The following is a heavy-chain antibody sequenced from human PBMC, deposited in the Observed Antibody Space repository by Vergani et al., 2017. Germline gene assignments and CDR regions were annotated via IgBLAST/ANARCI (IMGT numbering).Heavy chain of an antibody. V-gene: IGHV3-48*01. D-gene: IGHD3-3*01. CDR2: ISSSSSTI. CDR3: ARDRGGYDFWSGYHSKNWFDP. CDR1: GFTFSSYS. Sequence: EVQLVESGGGLVQPGGSLRLSCAASGFTFSSYSMNWVRQAPGKGLEWVSYISSSSSTIYYADSVKGRFTISRDNAKNSLYLQMNSLRADDTAVYYCARDRGGYDFWSGYHSKNWFDPWGQGTLVTVSS. J-gene: IGHJ5*02.